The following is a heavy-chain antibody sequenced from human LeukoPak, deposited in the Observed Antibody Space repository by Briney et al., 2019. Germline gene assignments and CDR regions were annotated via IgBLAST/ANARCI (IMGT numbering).Heavy chain of an antibody. V-gene: IGHV3-7*01. J-gene: IGHJ4*02. CDR3: ARDGLPFDY. CDR2: INQDGSEK. D-gene: IGHD3/OR15-3a*01. CDR1: GFTFRSYW. Sequence: PGGSLRLSCAASGFTFRSYWMSWVRQAPGKGLEWVANINQDGSEKYYVVSVKGRFTISRDSGKNSLYLQMNSLRAEDTAVYYCARDGLPFDYWGQGTLVTVSS.